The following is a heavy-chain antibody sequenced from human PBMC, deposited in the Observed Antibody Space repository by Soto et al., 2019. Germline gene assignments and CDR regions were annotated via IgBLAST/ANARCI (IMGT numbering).Heavy chain of an antibody. J-gene: IGHJ4*02. CDR3: ARDLTAAAY. D-gene: IGHD6-13*01. CDR1: GYIFTNYY. Sequence: ASVKVSCKASGYIFTNYYIHWVRQAPGQGLEWMAIINPLPTSGSTNYAQKFQGRVTVTRDTSTGTVYMELSSLTSEDTAIYYCARDLTAAAYWGQGTLVTVSS. CDR2: INPLPTSGST. V-gene: IGHV1-46*01.